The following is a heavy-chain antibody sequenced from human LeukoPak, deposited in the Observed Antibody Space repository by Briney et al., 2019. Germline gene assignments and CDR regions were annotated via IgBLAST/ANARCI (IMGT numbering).Heavy chain of an antibody. J-gene: IGHJ5*02. CDR1: GGSISSYY. D-gene: IGHD6-19*01. CDR3: ARVSSGLDP. V-gene: IGHV4-59*01. CDR2: IYYSGST. Sequence: SETLSLTCTVSGGSISSYYWSWIRQPPGKGLEWIGYIYYSGSTNYNPSLKSRVTISVDTSKNQFSLKLSSVTAADTAVYYYARVSSGLDPWGQGTLVTVSS.